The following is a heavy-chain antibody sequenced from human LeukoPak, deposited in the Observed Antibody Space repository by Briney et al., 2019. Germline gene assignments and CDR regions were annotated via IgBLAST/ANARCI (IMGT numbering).Heavy chain of an antibody. V-gene: IGHV1-2*06. CDR1: EYTFTGYY. Sequence: ASVKVSCKASEYTFTGYYMHWVRQAPGQGLEWMGRINPNSGGAAYAQKFQGRVTMTRDTSISTAYMELSRLTSDDTAVYYCARVGCSGGSCYRPIFDYWGQGTLVTVSS. CDR2: INPNSGGA. CDR3: ARVGCSGGSCYRPIFDY. J-gene: IGHJ4*02. D-gene: IGHD2-15*01.